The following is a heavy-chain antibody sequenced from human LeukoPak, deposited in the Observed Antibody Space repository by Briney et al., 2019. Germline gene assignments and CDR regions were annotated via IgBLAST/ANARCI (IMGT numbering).Heavy chain of an antibody. D-gene: IGHD5-18*01. Sequence: SETLSLTCAVYGGSFSGYYWNWIRQPPGKGLEWIGHINYSGSSNYNPSLKSRATMSVDTSKNQFSLKLSSVTATDTAVYYCARLNVDTTMVTRGYWYFDLWGRGTLVTVSS. CDR2: INYSGSS. V-gene: IGHV4-59*08. CDR3: ARLNVDTTMVTRGYWYFDL. CDR1: GGSFSGYY. J-gene: IGHJ2*01.